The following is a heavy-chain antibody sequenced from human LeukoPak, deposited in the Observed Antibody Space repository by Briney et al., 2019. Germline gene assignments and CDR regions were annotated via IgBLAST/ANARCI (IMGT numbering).Heavy chain of an antibody. D-gene: IGHD3-22*01. V-gene: IGHV4-59*08. CDR1: GGSFSSYY. CDR2: ICCSGST. J-gene: IGHJ4*02. Sequence: SEPLSLTCTVSGGSFSSYYWSWIRQPPGKGLEWIGYICCSGSTTYNPSLKSRVTISVDTSKNQFSLKLSSVTDADTAVYYCARAYDYYDSSGYYLDYWGRGTLVSVSS. CDR3: ARAYDYYDSSGYYLDY.